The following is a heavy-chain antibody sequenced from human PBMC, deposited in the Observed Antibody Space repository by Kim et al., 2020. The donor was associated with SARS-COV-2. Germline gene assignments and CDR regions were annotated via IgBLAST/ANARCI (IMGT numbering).Heavy chain of an antibody. CDR3: ARDLPKAVAGVGWFDP. CDR2: ISSSGSII. Sequence: GGSLRLSCAASGFTFSDYYMSWIRQAPGKGLEWVSYISSSGSIIYYADSVKGRFTISRDNAKNSLYLQTNSLRAEDTAVYYCARDLPKAVAGVGWFDPWGQGTLVTVSS. J-gene: IGHJ5*02. V-gene: IGHV3-11*01. D-gene: IGHD6-19*01. CDR1: GFTFSDYY.